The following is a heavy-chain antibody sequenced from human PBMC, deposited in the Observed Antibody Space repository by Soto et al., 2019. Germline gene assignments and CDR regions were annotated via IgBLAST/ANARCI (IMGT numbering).Heavy chain of an antibody. D-gene: IGHD1-1*01. V-gene: IGHV4-34*01. CDR2: INESGST. CDR1: GQSFSGHS. Sequence: QVQLQQWGAGLVKPSETLSLSCAVYGQSFSGHSWAWIRQPPGKGLEWIGEINESGSTYYNPSLKSRGTISHDTSKNQFSLKLSSVSAADTAAYFCARGSGIVALPGELEDVNYDYWGQGTLVNVSS. CDR3: ARGSGIVALPGELEDVNYDY. J-gene: IGHJ4*02.